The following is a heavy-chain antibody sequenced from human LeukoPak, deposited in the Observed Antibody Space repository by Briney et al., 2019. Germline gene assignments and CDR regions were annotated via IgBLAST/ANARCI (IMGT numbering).Heavy chain of an antibody. CDR2: ISGSGGST. J-gene: IGHJ3*02. Sequence: SGGSLRLSCAASGFTFSSYGMSWVRQAPGKGLEWVSTISGSGGSTYYADSVKGRFTILRDNSKNTLYLQMNSLRAEDTAVYYCAKDSGASGSYRDAFDIWGQGTMVTVSS. D-gene: IGHD1-26*01. V-gene: IGHV3-23*01. CDR3: AKDSGASGSYRDAFDI. CDR1: GFTFSSYG.